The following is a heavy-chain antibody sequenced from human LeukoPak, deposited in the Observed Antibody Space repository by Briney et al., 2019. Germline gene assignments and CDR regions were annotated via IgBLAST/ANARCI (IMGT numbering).Heavy chain of an antibody. CDR2: ISHDGSNK. J-gene: IGHJ6*02. CDR1: GFTFSSYG. V-gene: IGHV3-30*18. Sequence: PGGSLRLSCAASGFTFSSYGMHWVRQAPGKGLEWVAVISHDGSNKYYADSVKGRFTISRDNSKNTLYLQMNSLRAEDTAVYYCAKDHSSSWYSGYYYYGMDVWGQGTTVTVSS. CDR3: AKDHSSSWYSGYYYYGMDV. D-gene: IGHD6-13*01.